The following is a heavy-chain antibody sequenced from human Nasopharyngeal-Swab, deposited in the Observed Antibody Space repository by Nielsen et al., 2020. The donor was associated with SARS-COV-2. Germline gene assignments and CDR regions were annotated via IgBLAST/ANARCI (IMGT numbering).Heavy chain of an antibody. V-gene: IGHV3-21*01. CDR3: ARDCSGGSCYSVVDDAFDI. Sequence: VRQAPGKGLEWVSSISSSSSYIYYADSVKGRFTISRDNAKNSLYLQMNSLGAEDTAVYYCARDCSGGSCYSVVDDAFDIWGQGTMVTVSS. D-gene: IGHD2-15*01. CDR2: ISSSSSYI. J-gene: IGHJ3*02.